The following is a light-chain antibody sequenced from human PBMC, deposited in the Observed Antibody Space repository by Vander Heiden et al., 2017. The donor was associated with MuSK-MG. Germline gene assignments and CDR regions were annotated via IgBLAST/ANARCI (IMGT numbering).Light chain of an antibody. CDR1: QSVSSY. V-gene: IGKV3-11*01. J-gene: IGKJ5*01. Sequence: EVVLTQSPVTLSLSPGERATLSCRAGQSVSSYLAWYQQKPGQAPRLLIYDSSTRATGIPARFSGSGSGTDFTLTISSLEPEDFAVYYCQQRSDSLTFGQGTRLEIK. CDR2: DSS. CDR3: QQRSDSLT.